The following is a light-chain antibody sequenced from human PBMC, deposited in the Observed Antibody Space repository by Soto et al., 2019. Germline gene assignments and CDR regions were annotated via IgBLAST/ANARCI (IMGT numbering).Light chain of an antibody. CDR3: ETWDTNVVV. CDR1: SGHSTYI. Sequence: QPVLTQSSSASASLGSSVKLTCTLCSGHSTYIIAWHQQQPGKAPRYLMKLEGSGSYNKGSGIPDRFSGSSSGADRYLTISNLQFEDEADYYCETWDTNVVVFGGGTKLTVL. CDR2: LEGSGSY. J-gene: IGLJ2*01. V-gene: IGLV4-60*02.